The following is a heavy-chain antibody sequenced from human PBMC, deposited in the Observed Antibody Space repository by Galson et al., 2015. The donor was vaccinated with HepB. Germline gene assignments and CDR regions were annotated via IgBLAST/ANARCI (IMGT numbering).Heavy chain of an antibody. Sequence: SVKVSCKAFGYTFTGYYMHWVRQAPGQGLEWMGWINPNSGGTNYAQKFQGRVTMTRDTSISTAYMELSRLRSDDTAVYYCARDFPAATIFGVVRAFDIWGQGTMVTVSS. J-gene: IGHJ3*02. D-gene: IGHD3-3*01. V-gene: IGHV1-2*02. CDR1: GYTFTGYY. CDR2: INPNSGGT. CDR3: ARDFPAATIFGVVRAFDI.